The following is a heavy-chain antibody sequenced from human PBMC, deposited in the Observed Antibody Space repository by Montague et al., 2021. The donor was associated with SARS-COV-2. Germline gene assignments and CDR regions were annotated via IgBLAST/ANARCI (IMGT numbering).Heavy chain of an antibody. V-gene: IGHV3-49*04. CDR2: IRSKAYGGTT. CDR3: TGGTYWFGY. Sequence: SLSLSCAASGFTFRDYAMSWVRQAPGKGLEWVGFIRSKAYGGTTEYAASVKGRFTISRDDSRSIAYLQMNSLKTEDTAVYYCTGGTYWFGYWGQGTLVTVSS. J-gene: IGHJ5*01. D-gene: IGHD1-26*01. CDR1: GFTFRDYA.